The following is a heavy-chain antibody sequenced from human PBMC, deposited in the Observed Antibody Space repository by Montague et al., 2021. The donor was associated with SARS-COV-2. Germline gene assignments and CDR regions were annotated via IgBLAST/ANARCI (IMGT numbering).Heavy chain of an antibody. D-gene: IGHD1-1*01. CDR3: AKPLATGNYYY. CDR2: ISYRGDP. Sequence: SETLSLTCTVSGGSISNYYWGWVRQPPGKELEWIGSISYRGDPYYNPSLKSRLTISVDTSQNQFSLKLSSVTAADTAAYYCAKPLATGNYYYWGQGTLVTVSS. V-gene: IGHV4-39*01. CDR1: GGSISNYY. J-gene: IGHJ4*02.